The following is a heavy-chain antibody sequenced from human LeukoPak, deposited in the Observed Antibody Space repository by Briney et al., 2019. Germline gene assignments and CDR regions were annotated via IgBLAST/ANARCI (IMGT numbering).Heavy chain of an antibody. J-gene: IGHJ4*02. CDR1: GGSISTYY. D-gene: IGHD3-10*01. CDR2: IYHSGST. Sequence: SETLSLTCTVSGGSISTYYWSWIRQPPGKGLEWIGYIYHSGSTNYNPSLKSRVTISVDTSKNQFSLKLSSVTAADTAVYYCARVLVEYYGSGMDYWGQGTLVTVSS. CDR3: ARVLVEYYGSGMDY. V-gene: IGHV4-59*08.